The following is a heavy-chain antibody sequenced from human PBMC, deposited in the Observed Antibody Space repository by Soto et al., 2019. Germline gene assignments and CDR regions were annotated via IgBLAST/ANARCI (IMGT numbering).Heavy chain of an antibody. J-gene: IGHJ6*02. V-gene: IGHV3-7*01. D-gene: IGHD6-19*01. CDR1: GFTFSSFW. CDR2: IKEDGSQK. Sequence: PGGSLRLSCAASGFTFSSFWMSWVRQFPGKGLEWVANIKEDGSQKYYVDSVRGRFTIARDNAKNSLSLEMNSLRAEDTAVYYCARDLGIAVAGNLRNYGMDVWGQGTTVTVSS. CDR3: ARDLGIAVAGNLRNYGMDV.